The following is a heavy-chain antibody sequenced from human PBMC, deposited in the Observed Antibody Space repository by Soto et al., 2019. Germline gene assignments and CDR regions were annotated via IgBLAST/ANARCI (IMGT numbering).Heavy chain of an antibody. V-gene: IGHV3-23*01. CDR1: GFTFSSYA. D-gene: IGHD4-17*01. CDR2: ISDSGGST. Sequence: GGSLRLSCAAAGFTFSSYAMNWVRQAPGKGLEWVSVISDSGGSTYYADSVKGQFTISRDNSKNTLYLQMNSLRAEDTAVYYCATDYGDYAYYYYGMDVWGQGTTVTVSS. J-gene: IGHJ6*01. CDR3: ATDYGDYAYYYYGMDV.